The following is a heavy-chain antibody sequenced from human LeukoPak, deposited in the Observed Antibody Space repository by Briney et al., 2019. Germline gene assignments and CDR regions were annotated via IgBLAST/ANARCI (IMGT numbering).Heavy chain of an antibody. CDR2: MNPNSGNT. V-gene: IGHV1-8*01. D-gene: IGHD3-9*01. J-gene: IGHJ5*02. Sequence: GASVKVSCKASGYTFTSYDTNWVRQATGQGLEWMGWMNPNSGNTGYAQKFQGRVTMTRNTPISTAYMELSSLRSEDTAVYYCARDPLRYFDWLPRRAPESNWFDPWGQGTLVTVSS. CDR3: ARDPLRYFDWLPRRAPESNWFDP. CDR1: GYTFTSYD.